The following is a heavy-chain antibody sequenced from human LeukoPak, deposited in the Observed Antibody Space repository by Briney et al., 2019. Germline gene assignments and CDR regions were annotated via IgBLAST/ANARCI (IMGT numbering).Heavy chain of an antibody. CDR1: GGSISSYY. CDR3: ARHPGYYYDASGYLDY. J-gene: IGHJ4*02. Sequence: SETLSLTCSVSGGSISSYYWSWIRQPPGKGLEWIGYIYYSGSTNYNPSLRSRVTISVDTSKNQFSLKLTSVSAADTAVYYCARHPGYYYDASGYLDYWGQGTPVTVSS. V-gene: IGHV4-59*08. CDR2: IYYSGST. D-gene: IGHD3-22*01.